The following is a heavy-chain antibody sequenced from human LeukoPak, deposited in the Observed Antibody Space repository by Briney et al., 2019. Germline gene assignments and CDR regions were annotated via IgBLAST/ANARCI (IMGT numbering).Heavy chain of an antibody. CDR2: MHYSGTT. J-gene: IGHJ2*01. V-gene: IGHV4-39*01. CDR1: GGSISRNNYY. CDR3: ATQTLAHDSRRGWYYDL. D-gene: IGHD3-22*01. Sequence: SETLSLTCSVSGGSISRNNYYWGWIRQPPGKGLEWIGSMHYSGTTYYNPSLKSRLTISIHTSENEFSLRLSPVTAADTAVYYCATQTLAHDSRRGWYYDLWGRGTLVTVSS.